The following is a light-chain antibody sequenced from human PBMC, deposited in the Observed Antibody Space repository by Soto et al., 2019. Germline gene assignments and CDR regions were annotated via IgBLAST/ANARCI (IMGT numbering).Light chain of an antibody. V-gene: IGLV2-14*01. J-gene: IGLJ1*01. Sequence: QSVLAQPASVSGSPGQSITISCTGASSNIGDYNYVSWYQQNQGKAPKLIIYHVSYRPSGVSDRFSASKSGNTASLTISRLRAEDEADYYCASYTNSNTFVLGNGTKVT. CDR1: SSNIGDYNY. CDR3: ASYTNSNTFV. CDR2: HVS.